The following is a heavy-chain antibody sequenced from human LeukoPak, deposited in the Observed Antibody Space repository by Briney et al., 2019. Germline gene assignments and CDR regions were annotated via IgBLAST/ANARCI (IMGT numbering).Heavy chain of an antibody. Sequence: GSLRLSCAASGFTVSSNYMSWVRQAPGKGLEWVSVIYSGGSTYYADSVKGRFTISRDNSKNTLYLQMNSLRAEDTAVYYCASGAYYYDSSGYSGAFDIWGQGTMATVSS. CDR1: GFTVSSNY. V-gene: IGHV3-66*01. CDR2: IYSGGST. D-gene: IGHD3-22*01. CDR3: ASGAYYYDSSGYSGAFDI. J-gene: IGHJ3*02.